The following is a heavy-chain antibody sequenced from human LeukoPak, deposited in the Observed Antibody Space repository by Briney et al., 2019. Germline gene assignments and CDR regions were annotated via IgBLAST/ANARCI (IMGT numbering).Heavy chain of an antibody. J-gene: IGHJ4*02. Sequence: ASVKVSCKASGYTFTSYGISWVRQAPGQGLEWMGWINTNTGNPTYAQGFTGRFVFSLDTSVSTAYLQISSLKAEDTAVYYCARTYKYYSMYYFDYWGQGTLVTVSS. CDR2: INTNTGNP. D-gene: IGHD3-10*01. V-gene: IGHV7-4-1*02. CDR1: GYTFTSYG. CDR3: ARTYKYYSMYYFDY.